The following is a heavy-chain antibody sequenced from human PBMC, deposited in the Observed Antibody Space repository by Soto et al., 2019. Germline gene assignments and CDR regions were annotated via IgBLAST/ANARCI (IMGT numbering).Heavy chain of an antibody. CDR2: ISSSSSTI. V-gene: IGHV3-48*01. D-gene: IGHD3-22*01. J-gene: IGHJ6*02. CDR3: AREDYYYDSSPKYGMDV. Sequence: GGSLRLSCAASGFTFSSYSMNWVRQAPGKGLEWVSYISSSSSTIYYADSVKGRFTISRDNAKNSLYLQMNSLRAEDTAVYYCAREDYYYDSSPKYGMDVWGQGTTVTSP. CDR1: GFTFSSYS.